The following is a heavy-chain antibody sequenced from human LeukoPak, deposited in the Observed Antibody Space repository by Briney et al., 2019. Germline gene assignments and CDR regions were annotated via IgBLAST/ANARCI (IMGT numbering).Heavy chain of an antibody. CDR2: ILSTGTT. Sequence: GGSLRLTYAASGFTFSSYAMTWVRQAPGKGLEWVSHILSTGTTYYADSVRGRFTISRDNSKNTLYLLMTSLRADDTAVYYCATVKYDYGDPVGWFDPWGQGTLVTVSS. V-gene: IGHV3-23*01. J-gene: IGHJ5*02. CDR1: GFTFSSYA. D-gene: IGHD4-17*01. CDR3: ATVKYDYGDPVGWFDP.